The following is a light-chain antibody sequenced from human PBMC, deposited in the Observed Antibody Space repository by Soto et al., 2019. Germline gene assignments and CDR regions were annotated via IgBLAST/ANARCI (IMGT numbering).Light chain of an antibody. Sequence: DLPMTQSPSSLSASVGDRVTITCRASQSISSYLNWYQQKPGKAPKLLMYAASSLQSGVPSRFSGSGSGTDFTLTISSLQPEDFATYYCQQSYSTPRTFGGGTKVEIK. CDR2: AAS. J-gene: IGKJ4*01. CDR1: QSISSY. V-gene: IGKV1-39*01. CDR3: QQSYSTPRT.